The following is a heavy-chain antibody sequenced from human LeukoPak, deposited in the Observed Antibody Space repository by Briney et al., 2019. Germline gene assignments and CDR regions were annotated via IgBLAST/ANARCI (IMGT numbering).Heavy chain of an antibody. J-gene: IGHJ4*02. Sequence: SETLSLTCTVSGGSISSFYYTWIRQPPGKGLEWVGYIDSSGITNYNSSLNSRVTISLDTSQNQFSLKLNSVTAADTAVYYCATVASGWYPDYWGQGALVTVSS. V-gene: IGHV4-59*01. CDR1: GGSISSFY. D-gene: IGHD6-19*01. CDR3: ATVASGWYPDY. CDR2: IDSSGIT.